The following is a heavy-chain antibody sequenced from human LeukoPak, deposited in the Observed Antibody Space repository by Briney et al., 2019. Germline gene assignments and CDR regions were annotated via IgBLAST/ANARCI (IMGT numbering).Heavy chain of an antibody. D-gene: IGHD6-19*01. CDR2: ISSSTTI. CDR1: GFTFSNYK. J-gene: IGHJ4*02. CDR3: ARGPYTSGHYFDY. V-gene: IGHV3-48*04. Sequence: QPGGSLRLSCAASGFTFSNYKMNWVRQAPGKGLEWVSYISSSTTIYYADSVKGRFTISRDNARNSLYLQMNSLRAEDTAVYYCARGPYTSGHYFDYWGQGTLATVSS.